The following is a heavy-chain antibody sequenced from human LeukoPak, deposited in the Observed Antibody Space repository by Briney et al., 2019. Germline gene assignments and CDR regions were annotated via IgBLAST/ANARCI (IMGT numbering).Heavy chain of an antibody. D-gene: IGHD1-1*01. CDR3: ARDPGTTGTTWYAFDI. V-gene: IGHV3-21*04. Sequence: GGSLRLSCAASGFTFSSYSMNWVRRAPGKGLEWVSSISSSSDYIFYADSVKGRFTISRDNAKNSLYLQMNSLRAEDTALYYCARDPGTTGTTWYAFDIWGQGTMVTVSS. CDR1: GFTFSSYS. CDR2: ISSSSDYI. J-gene: IGHJ3*02.